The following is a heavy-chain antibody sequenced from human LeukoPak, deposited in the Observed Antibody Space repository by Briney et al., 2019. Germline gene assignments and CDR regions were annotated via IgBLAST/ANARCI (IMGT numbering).Heavy chain of an antibody. Sequence: GGSLRLSCAASGFTFSSYAMHWVRQAPGKGLEWVAIISYDGSRKFYADSVKGQFAISRDNSKNTLYLQMNSLRAEDTAVYYCARAYIKAFDYWGQGTLVTVSS. CDR1: GFTFSSYA. CDR3: ARAYIKAFDY. V-gene: IGHV3-30*09. CDR2: ISYDGSRK. D-gene: IGHD3-16*01. J-gene: IGHJ4*02.